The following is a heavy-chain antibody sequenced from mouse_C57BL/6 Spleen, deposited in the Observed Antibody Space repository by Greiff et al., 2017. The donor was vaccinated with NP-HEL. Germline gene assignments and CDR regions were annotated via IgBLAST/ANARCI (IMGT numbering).Heavy chain of an antibody. CDR3: ASHYGSSPYYFDY. CDR2: IDPEDGET. CDR1: GFNIKDYY. J-gene: IGHJ2*01. V-gene: IGHV14-2*01. Sequence: VQLQQSGAELVKPGASVKLSCTASGFNIKDYYMHWVKQRTEQGLEWIGRIDPEDGETKYAPKFQGKATITADTSSNTAYLQLSSLTSEDTAVYYFASHYGSSPYYFDYWGQGTTLTVSS. D-gene: IGHD1-1*01.